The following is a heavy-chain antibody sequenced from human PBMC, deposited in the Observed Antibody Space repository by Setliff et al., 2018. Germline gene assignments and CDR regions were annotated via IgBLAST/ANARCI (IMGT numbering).Heavy chain of an antibody. CDR3: ARDVITFGGVIVYFDY. D-gene: IGHD3-16*02. V-gene: IGHV1-18*01. Sequence: ASVKVSCKASGYTFTSYGISWVRQAPGQGLEWMGWISAYNGNTNYAQKPQGRVTMTTDTSTSTAYMELRSLRSDDTAVYYCARDVITFGGVIVYFDYWGQGTLVTVSS. J-gene: IGHJ4*02. CDR2: ISAYNGNT. CDR1: GYTFTSYG.